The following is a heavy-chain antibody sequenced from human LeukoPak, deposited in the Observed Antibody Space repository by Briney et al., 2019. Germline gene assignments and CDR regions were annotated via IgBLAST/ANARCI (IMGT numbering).Heavy chain of an antibody. Sequence: GGSLRLSCAASEFTFSTYSMNWVRQAPGKGLEWVSSISSGSTYIYYADSVKGRFTISRDKAKNSLYLQMNSLRAEDTAVYYCARSDTTGYSPREWDYWYFDLWGSGTLVTVS. CDR3: ARSDTTGYSPREWDYWYFDL. J-gene: IGHJ2*01. D-gene: IGHD3-9*01. CDR1: EFTFSTYS. CDR2: ISSGSTYI. V-gene: IGHV3-21*01.